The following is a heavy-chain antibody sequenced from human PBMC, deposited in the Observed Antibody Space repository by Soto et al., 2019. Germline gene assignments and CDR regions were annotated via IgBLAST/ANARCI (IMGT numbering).Heavy chain of an antibody. CDR3: ARGQIVATIGIRNF. CDR1: GFTFSSYA. J-gene: IGHJ4*02. CDR2: ISYDGSNK. D-gene: IGHD5-12*01. Sequence: GGSLRLSCAASGFTFSSYAMHWVRQAPGKGLEWVAVISYDGSNKYYADSVKGRFTISRDNSKNTLYLQMNSLRAEDTAVYYCARGQIVATIGIRNFGGQGTLVTVSS. V-gene: IGHV3-30-3*01.